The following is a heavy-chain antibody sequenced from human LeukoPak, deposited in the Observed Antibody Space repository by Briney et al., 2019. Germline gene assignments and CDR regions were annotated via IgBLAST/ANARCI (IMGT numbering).Heavy chain of an antibody. Sequence: PSETLSLTCAVYGGSFSGYYWSWIRQPPGKGLEWIGEINHSGSTNYNPSLKSRVTISVDTSKNQSSLKLSSVTAADTAVYYCARGRGFGVVIPYYYYYVDVWGKGTTVTVSS. D-gene: IGHD3-3*01. V-gene: IGHV4-34*01. CDR1: GGSFSGYY. CDR3: ARGRGFGVVIPYYYYYVDV. J-gene: IGHJ6*03. CDR2: INHSGST.